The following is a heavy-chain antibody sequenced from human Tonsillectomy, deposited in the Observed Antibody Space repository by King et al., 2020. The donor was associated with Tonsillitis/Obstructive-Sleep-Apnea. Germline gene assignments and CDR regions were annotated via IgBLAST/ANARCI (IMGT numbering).Heavy chain of an antibody. Sequence: VQLVESGGGLVQPGGSLRLSCAASGFSFSSYWMHWVRQAPGKGLVWVSRINSDGSSTSYADSVKGRFTISRDNAKNTLYLQMNSLRAEDTAVYYCARMHGDLMYYFDYWGQGTLVTVSS. J-gene: IGHJ4*02. CDR1: GFSFSSYW. CDR3: ARMHGDLMYYFDY. CDR2: INSDGSST. V-gene: IGHV3-74*01. D-gene: IGHD4-17*01.